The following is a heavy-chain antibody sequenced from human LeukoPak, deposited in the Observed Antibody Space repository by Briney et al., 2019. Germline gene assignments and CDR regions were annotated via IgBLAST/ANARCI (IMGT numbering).Heavy chain of an antibody. D-gene: IGHD3-9*01. Sequence: SQTLSLTCAISGDSVSINSDVWNWIRQSPSRGLEWLGRTYYRSRWFNDYAVSVKGRITINPDTSKNQFSLQLNSVTPEDTAVYYCARDADWAYDAFDLWGQGTMVTVPS. V-gene: IGHV6-1*01. CDR1: GDSVSINSDV. CDR3: ARDADWAYDAFDL. CDR2: TYYRSRWFN. J-gene: IGHJ3*01.